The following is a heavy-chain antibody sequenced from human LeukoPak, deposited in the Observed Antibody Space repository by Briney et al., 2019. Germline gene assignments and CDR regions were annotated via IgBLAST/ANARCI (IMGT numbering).Heavy chain of an antibody. CDR3: ATARDQLLIPDYYMDV. CDR2: ISSSGSTI. V-gene: IGHV3-11*01. J-gene: IGHJ6*03. CDR1: GFTFSDYY. Sequence: GGSLRLSCAASGFTFSDYYMSWIRQAPGKGLEWVSYISSSGSTIYYADSVKGRFTISRDNAKNSLYLQMNSLRAEDTAVYYCATARDQLLIPDYYMDVWGKGTTVTVPS. D-gene: IGHD2-2*01.